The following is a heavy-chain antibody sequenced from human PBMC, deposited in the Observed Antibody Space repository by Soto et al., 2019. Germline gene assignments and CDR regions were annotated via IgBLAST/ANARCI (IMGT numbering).Heavy chain of an antibody. V-gene: IGHV3-15*05. CDR1: GFSFRNAW. CDR3: LGDWLHP. J-gene: IGHJ5*02. CDR2: IKSESVGGTT. D-gene: IGHD7-27*01. Sequence: EVQLVASGGDLVKPGGSLRIACAGSGFSFRNAWMSWVRQAPGKGPEWIGRIKSESVGGTTDYAAPVKGRFTVSSDDSKNTVYLHMSSLKIEDTAVYYCLGDWLHPWGQGTLVTVSS.